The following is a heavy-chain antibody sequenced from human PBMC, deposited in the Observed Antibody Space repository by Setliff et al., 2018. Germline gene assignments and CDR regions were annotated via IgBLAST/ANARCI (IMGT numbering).Heavy chain of an antibody. D-gene: IGHD3-22*01. Sequence: ETLSLTCAVSGFSISSGYYWGWIRQPPGKGLEWIVNIHHSGKAYYNPSLKSRVTMSVDTSKNPVSLKLSSVTAADTAVYYWARAHTWSLPNDNSGYPGWFDPWGQGTLVTVSS. J-gene: IGHJ5*02. CDR1: GFSISSGYY. CDR2: IHHSGKA. V-gene: IGHV4-38-2*01. CDR3: ARAHTWSLPNDNSGYPGWFDP.